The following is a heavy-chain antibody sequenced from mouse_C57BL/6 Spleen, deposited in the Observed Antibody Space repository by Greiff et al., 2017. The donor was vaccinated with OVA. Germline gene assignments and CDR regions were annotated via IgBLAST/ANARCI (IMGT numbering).Heavy chain of an antibody. CDR1: GYTFTSYW. Sequence: QVHVKQPGAELVKPGASVKMSCKASGYTFTSYWITWVKLRPGQGLEWIGDIYPGSGSTNYNEKFKSKATLTVDTSSSTAYMQLSSLTSEDSAVYYCARRGYGREAMDYWGQGTSVTVSS. CDR2: IYPGSGST. CDR3: ARRGYGREAMDY. V-gene: IGHV1-55*01. D-gene: IGHD2-10*02. J-gene: IGHJ4*01.